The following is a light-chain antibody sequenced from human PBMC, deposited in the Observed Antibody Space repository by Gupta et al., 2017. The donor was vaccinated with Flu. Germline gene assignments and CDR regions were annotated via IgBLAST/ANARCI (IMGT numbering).Light chain of an antibody. V-gene: IGLV2-14*01. Sequence: SITIACTGTSSDVGGYNYVSWYQQHPVKAPKLMIYEVSNRPSGVSNRFSGSKSGNTASLTISGLQAEDEADYYCSSYTSSSTPIFGGGTKLTVL. CDR2: EVS. CDR3: SSYTSSSTPI. J-gene: IGLJ2*01. CDR1: SSDVGGYNY.